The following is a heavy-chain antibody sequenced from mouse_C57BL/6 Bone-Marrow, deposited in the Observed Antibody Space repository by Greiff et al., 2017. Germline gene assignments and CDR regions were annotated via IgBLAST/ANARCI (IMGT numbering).Heavy chain of an antibody. CDR3: ARDGGYFDY. V-gene: IGHV1-9*01. Sequence: VQLQQSGAELMKPGASVKLSCKATGYTFTGYWIEWVKQRPGHGLEWIGEILPGSGSTNDNEKFKGKATFTADTSSNTAYMQLSSLTTEDSAIYYCARDGGYFDYWGQGTTLTVSS. CDR1: GYTFTGYW. D-gene: IGHD2-3*01. J-gene: IGHJ2*01. CDR2: ILPGSGST.